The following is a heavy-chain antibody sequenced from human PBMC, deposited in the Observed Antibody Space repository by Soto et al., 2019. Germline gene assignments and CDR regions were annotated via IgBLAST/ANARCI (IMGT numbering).Heavy chain of an antibody. V-gene: IGHV4-59*01. CDR1: GGSISPYY. D-gene: IGHD6-13*01. CDR3: ARGSSWLDY. Sequence: SETLSLTCSVSGGSISPYYWSWIRQPPGKGLEYIGYIYYSGSTNYNPSLKSRLTISVDTSKNQFSLKLTSVTAADTAVYYCARGSSWLDYWGQGTLVT. CDR2: IYYSGST. J-gene: IGHJ4*02.